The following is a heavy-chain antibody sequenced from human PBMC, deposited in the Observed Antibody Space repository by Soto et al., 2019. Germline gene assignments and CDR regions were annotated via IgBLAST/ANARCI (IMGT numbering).Heavy chain of an antibody. CDR3: AKDAVYNDGWWLIDH. Sequence: EVRLLESGGGLVQPGGSLRLSCSASGLPHSNFAMMWVRQAPGKGLECVSGIYGSGRGIEYADSVKGRFTISRDNSKNTVYLQMTDLRADDTAVYDCAKDAVYNDGWWLIDHWGRGTQVTGSS. V-gene: IGHV3-23*05. CDR2: IYGSGRGI. J-gene: IGHJ4*02. D-gene: IGHD2-8*02. CDR1: GLPHSNFA.